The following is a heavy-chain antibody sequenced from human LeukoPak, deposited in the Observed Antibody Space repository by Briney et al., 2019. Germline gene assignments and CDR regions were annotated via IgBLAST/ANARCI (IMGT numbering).Heavy chain of an antibody. V-gene: IGHV3-9*01. CDR3: AKDVGDNPPEAAFDI. J-gene: IGHJ3*02. CDR2: ISWNSGSI. Sequence: GGSLRLSCAASGFSFDDYAMHWVRQDPGKGLEWVSGISWNSGSIGYADSVKGRFTISRDNAKNSLYLQMNSLRAEDTALYYCAKDVGDNPPEAAFDIWGQGTMVTVSS. CDR1: GFSFDDYA. D-gene: IGHD3-10*01.